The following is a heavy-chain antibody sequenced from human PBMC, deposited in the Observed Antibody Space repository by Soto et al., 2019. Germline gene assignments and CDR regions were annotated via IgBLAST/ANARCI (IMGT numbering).Heavy chain of an antibody. D-gene: IGHD3-22*01. V-gene: IGHV1-3*01. J-gene: IGHJ4*02. CDR1: GYSFTSYA. Sequence: QVQLVQSGAEVKKPGASVKVSCEASGYSFTSYAFHWVRQAPGQGFEWMGWNNEGNGNTKYSEKFEGRVTLTRDTSASTVYMELSSLRSEDTAVYYCAREYEISGYFFDSWGQGTLVTVSS. CDR3: AREYEISGYFFDS. CDR2: NNEGNGNT.